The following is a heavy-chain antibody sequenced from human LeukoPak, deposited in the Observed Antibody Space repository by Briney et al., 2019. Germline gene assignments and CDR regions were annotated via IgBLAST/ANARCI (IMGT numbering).Heavy chain of an antibody. CDR2: INHSGST. D-gene: IGHD6-19*01. J-gene: IGHJ4*02. CDR3: ARAPGYSSGWYGARGTSRYFDY. Sequence: FXGXYWSWIRQPPGKGLEWIGEINHSGSTNYNPSLKSRVTISVDTSKNQFSLKLSSVTAADTAVYYCARAPGYSSGWYGARGTSRYFDYWGQGTLVTVSS. CDR1: FXGXY. V-gene: IGHV4-34*01.